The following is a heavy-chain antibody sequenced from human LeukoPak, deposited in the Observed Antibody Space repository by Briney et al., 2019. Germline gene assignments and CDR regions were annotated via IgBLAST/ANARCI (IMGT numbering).Heavy chain of an antibody. Sequence: GGSLRLSCAASGFTLSSYAMSWVRQAPGKGLVWVSRINSDGSSTSYADSVKGRFTISRDNAKNTLYLQMNSLRAEDTAVYYCARGAIVVVPAAIEGFDPWGQGTLVTVSS. J-gene: IGHJ5*02. CDR3: ARGAIVVVPAAIEGFDP. CDR2: INSDGSST. CDR1: GFTLSSYA. D-gene: IGHD2-2*02. V-gene: IGHV3-74*01.